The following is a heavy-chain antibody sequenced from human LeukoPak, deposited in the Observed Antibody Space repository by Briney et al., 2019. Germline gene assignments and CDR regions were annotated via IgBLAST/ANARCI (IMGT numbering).Heavy chain of an antibody. CDR1: GFTFSSYW. J-gene: IGHJ4*02. V-gene: IGHV3-7*01. Sequence: GGSLRLSCAASGFTFSSYWMSWVRQAPGKGLEWVANIKQDGSEKYYVDSVKGRFTISRDNAKNSLYLQMNSLRAEDTAVYYCAREYVVVTAHFDYRGQGTLVTVSS. D-gene: IGHD2-21*02. CDR3: AREYVVVTAHFDY. CDR2: IKQDGSEK.